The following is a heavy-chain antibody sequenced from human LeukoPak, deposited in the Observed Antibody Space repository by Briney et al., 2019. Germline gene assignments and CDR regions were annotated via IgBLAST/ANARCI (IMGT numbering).Heavy chain of an antibody. D-gene: IGHD3-22*01. CDR3: AKSGGSSGIYYFDY. CDR1: GFTFRNYA. V-gene: IGHV3-23*01. J-gene: IGHJ4*02. Sequence: PGGSLRLSCAASGFTFRNYAMSWVRESPGKGLVWVSGISGSGESTYYADSVKGRFTISRDNSKNTLYLQMNSLRAEDTAVYYCAKSGGSSGIYYFDYWGQGTLVTVSS. CDR2: ISGSGEST.